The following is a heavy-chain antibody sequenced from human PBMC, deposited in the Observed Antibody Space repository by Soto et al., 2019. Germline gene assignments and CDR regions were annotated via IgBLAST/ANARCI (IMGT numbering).Heavy chain of an antibody. CDR2: ISGSGGTT. J-gene: IGHJ4*02. V-gene: IGHV3-23*01. CDR3: XXXXXXXXXXXXXXXY. Sequence: EVQLLESGGGLVQPGGSLRLSCAASGFTFSSYAMSXXXXXXXXXXXXXSAISGSGGTTYYADSVKGRFTISRDNSKXXXXXXXXXXXXXXXXXXXXXXXXXXXXXXXXXXXYWGQGTLVTVSS. CDR1: GFTFSSYA.